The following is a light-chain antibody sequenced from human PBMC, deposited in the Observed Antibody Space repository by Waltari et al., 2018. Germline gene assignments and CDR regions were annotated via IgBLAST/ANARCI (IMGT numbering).Light chain of an antibody. CDR3: SSFRSANSGV. CDR1: SRDFGHYNY. Sequence: QSALTQPASVSGSPGQSITISCTGTSRDFGHYNYVPWYQQHPGKAPKLMIYDVSNRPSGVSNRFSGSKSGNTASLTISGLQAEDEADYYCSSFRSANSGVFGGGTKLTVL. CDR2: DVS. J-gene: IGLJ2*01. V-gene: IGLV2-14*03.